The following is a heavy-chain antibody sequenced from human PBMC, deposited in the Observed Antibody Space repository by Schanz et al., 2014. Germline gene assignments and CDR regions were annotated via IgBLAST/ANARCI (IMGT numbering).Heavy chain of an antibody. D-gene: IGHD3-10*01. J-gene: IGHJ4*02. CDR3: VSSGSYSSYAF. CDR2: VSRSTPDI. Sequence: VRLVESGGGVVQPGRSLRLSCAASGFTLSSYGMHWVRQAPGKGLEWVSYVSRSTPDIYYADSVKGRFTISRDNAKNSLYLQMNSLRAEDTAVYHCVSSGSYSSYAFWGQGTLVTVSS. CDR1: GFTLSSYG. V-gene: IGHV3-48*01.